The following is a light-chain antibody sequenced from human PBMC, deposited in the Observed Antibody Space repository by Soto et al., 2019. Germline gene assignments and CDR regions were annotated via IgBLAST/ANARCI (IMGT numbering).Light chain of an antibody. J-gene: IGKJ4*01. V-gene: IGKV3-20*01. CDR2: GTS. CDR1: QSVSSSY. CDR3: QQYTSSPLT. Sequence: IVLTQSPDTLSLSPGERATLSCRASQSVSSSYLAWYQQKPGQAPRLVVYGTSSRATGIPYRFSGSGSGTDFTLTISRLEPEDFAVYYCQQYTSSPLTFGGGTKVEIK.